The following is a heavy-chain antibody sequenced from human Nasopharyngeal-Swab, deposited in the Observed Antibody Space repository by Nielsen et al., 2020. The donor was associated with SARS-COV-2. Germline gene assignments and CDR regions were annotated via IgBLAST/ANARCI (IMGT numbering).Heavy chain of an antibody. J-gene: IGHJ4*02. Sequence: ASVKVSCKASGYTFTSYAMHWVRQAPGQRLEWMGWINAGNGNTKYSQKFQGRVTITRDTSASTAYMELSSLRSEDTAVYYCARERRPGTIFGVVTTLDYWGQGTLVTVSS. D-gene: IGHD3-3*01. CDR2: INAGNGNT. CDR1: GYTFTSYA. V-gene: IGHV1-3*01. CDR3: ARERRPGTIFGVVTTLDY.